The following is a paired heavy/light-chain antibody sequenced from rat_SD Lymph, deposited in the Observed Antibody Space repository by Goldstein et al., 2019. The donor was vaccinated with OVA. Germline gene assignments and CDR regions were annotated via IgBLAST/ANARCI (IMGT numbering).Heavy chain of an antibody. CDR1: GFSLTDYS. CDR3: TRGWGRNFFDY. D-gene: IGHD1-11*01. CDR2: LWSGGST. V-gene: IGHV2S63*01. Sequence: VQLKESGPGLVQPSQTLSLTCTVSGFSLTDYSVHWVRQPPEKGLEWMGVLWSGGSTAYNSALKSRLSITRDTSKSQVFLKINSLQTEDTAIYYCTRGWGRNFFDYWGQGVMVTVSS. J-gene: IGHJ2*01.
Light chain of an antibody. CDR2: YTN. V-gene: IGKV15S2*01. J-gene: IGKJ2-3*01. CDR1: HNINKN. CDR3: YQYSSGYT. Sequence: DIQMTQSPPVLSASEGDRVTLSCNVSHNINKNLDWYQQKHGEAPKLLIYYTNNLRPGIPSRFSGSGSGTDYTLTISSLQPEDVATYYCYQYSSGYTFGAGTKLELK.